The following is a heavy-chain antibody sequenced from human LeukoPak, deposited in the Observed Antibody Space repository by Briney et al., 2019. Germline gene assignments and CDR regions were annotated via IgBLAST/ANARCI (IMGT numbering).Heavy chain of an antibody. CDR3: AKTRLRARWYYFDY. D-gene: IGHD4-23*01. J-gene: IGHJ4*02. V-gene: IGHV3-9*01. CDR1: GFTFDDYA. Sequence: PGGSLRLSCAASGFTFDDYAMHWVRQAPGKGLEWVSGISWNSGSIGYADSVKGRFTISRDNAKNSLYLQMNSLRAEDTALYYCAKTRLRARWYYFDYWGQGTLVTVSS. CDR2: ISWNSGSI.